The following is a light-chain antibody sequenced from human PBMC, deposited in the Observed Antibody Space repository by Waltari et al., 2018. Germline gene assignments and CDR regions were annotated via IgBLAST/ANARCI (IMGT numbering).Light chain of an antibody. CDR2: DGT. J-gene: IGLJ2*01. CDR3: CSYGSSYTLL. Sequence: SALTQPASVSGARGQSITSSCTGPSDDYDLPNLLSCYQQLPDKAPKLIIYDGTQRPSGVSPRFSASTSGSTASLTISGRQADDEADYFCCSYGSSYTLLFGGGTRLTVL. CDR1: SDDYDLPNL. V-gene: IGLV2-23*03.